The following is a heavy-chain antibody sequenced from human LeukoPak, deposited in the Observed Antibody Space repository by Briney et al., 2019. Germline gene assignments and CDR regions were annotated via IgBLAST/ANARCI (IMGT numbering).Heavy chain of an antibody. CDR1: GYTLTELS. J-gene: IGHJ5*02. V-gene: IGHV1-24*01. Sequence: ASVKVSCKVSGYTLTELSMHWVRQAPGKGLEWMGGFDPEDGETIYAQKFQGRVTITADKSTSTAYMELSSLRSEDTAVYYCARDIGYSSSSVWFDPWGQGTLVTVSS. CDR2: FDPEDGET. CDR3: ARDIGYSSSSVWFDP. D-gene: IGHD6-6*01.